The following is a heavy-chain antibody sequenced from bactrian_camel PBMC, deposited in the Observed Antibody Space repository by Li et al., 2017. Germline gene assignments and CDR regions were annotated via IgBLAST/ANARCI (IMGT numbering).Heavy chain of an antibody. CDR3: AADRDVNVPPSLVLDSSRFHN. CDR1: GNTYRMNY. Sequence: HVQLVESGGGSVQAGGSLRLSCAASGNTYRMNYMGWIRQAPGKQREGVAVIDSEGTPSYAESVQGRFSISGDNAKNTLYLQMNSLKPEDSAMYYCAADRDVNVPPSLVLDSSRFHNWGQGTQVTVS. CDR2: IDSEGTP. J-gene: IGHJ4*01. V-gene: IGHV3S53*01.